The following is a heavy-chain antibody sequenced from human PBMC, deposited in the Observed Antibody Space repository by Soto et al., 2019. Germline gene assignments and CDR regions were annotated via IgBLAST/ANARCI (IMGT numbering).Heavy chain of an antibody. V-gene: IGHV3-48*04. J-gene: IGHJ5*02. CDR2: ISSSSSTI. CDR1: GFTFSSYS. D-gene: IGHD3-3*01. CDR3: ARGGDDFWSGYYWFDP. Sequence: GGSLRLSCAASGFTFSSYSMNWVRQAPGKGLEWVSYISSSSSTIYYADSVKGRFTISRDNAKNSLYLQMNSLRAEDTAVYYCARGGDDFWSGYYWFDPWGQGTLVTVSS.